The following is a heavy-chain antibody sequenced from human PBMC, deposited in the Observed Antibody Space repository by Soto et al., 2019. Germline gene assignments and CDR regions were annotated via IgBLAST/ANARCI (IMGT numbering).Heavy chain of an antibody. V-gene: IGHV3-9*01. CDR1: GFTFDDYA. Sequence: PGGSLRLSCAASGFTFDDYAMHWVRQAPGKGLEWVSGISWNSGSIGYADSVKGRFTISRDNAKNSLYLQMNSLRAEDTALYYCAKYYDSSGYSLGAFDIWGQGTMVTVSS. CDR2: ISWNSGSI. D-gene: IGHD3-22*01. CDR3: AKYYDSSGYSLGAFDI. J-gene: IGHJ3*02.